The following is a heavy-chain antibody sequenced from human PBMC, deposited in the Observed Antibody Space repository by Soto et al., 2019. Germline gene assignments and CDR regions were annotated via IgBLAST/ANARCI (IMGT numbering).Heavy chain of an antibody. J-gene: IGHJ4*02. CDR1: GGSISSRGYF. V-gene: IGHV4-31*03. CDR2: IYYSGVT. Sequence: QVQLQESGPGLVKPSQTLSLTCTVSGGSISSRGYFWKWIRQHPGKGLEWIGYIYYSGVTYYNPSLKSRVTISVDTSKNQFSLRLSSVTAADTAVYYCAREPSIWGQGTLVTVSS. CDR3: AREPSI.